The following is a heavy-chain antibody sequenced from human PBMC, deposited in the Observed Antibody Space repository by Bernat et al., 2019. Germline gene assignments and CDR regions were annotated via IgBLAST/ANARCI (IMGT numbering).Heavy chain of an antibody. V-gene: IGHV3-15*01. CDR3: TTVGSGSYSEDYYYYGMDV. D-gene: IGHD1-26*01. CDR1: GFTFSNAW. Sequence: EVQLVESGGGLVKPGGSLRLSCAASGFTFSNAWMSWVRQAPGKGLEWVGRIKSKTDGGTTDYAAPMKGRFTISRDDSKNTLYLQMNSLKTEDTAVYYCTTVGSGSYSEDYYYYGMDVWGQGTTVTVSS. CDR2: IKSKTDGGTT. J-gene: IGHJ6*02.